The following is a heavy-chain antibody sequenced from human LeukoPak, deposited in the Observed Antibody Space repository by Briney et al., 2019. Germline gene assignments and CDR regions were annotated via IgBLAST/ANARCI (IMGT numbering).Heavy chain of an antibody. J-gene: IGHJ4*02. V-gene: IGHV1-2*04. Sequence: ASVKVSCKASGYTFTGYYMHWVRQAPGQGLEWMGWINPNSGGTNYAQKFQGWVTMTRDTSISTAYMELSRLRSDDTAVYYCVRDLGTWSHWKYNFDYWGQGTLVTVSS. CDR2: INPNSGGT. CDR1: GYTFTGYY. CDR3: VRDLGTWSHWKYNFDY. D-gene: IGHD1-1*01.